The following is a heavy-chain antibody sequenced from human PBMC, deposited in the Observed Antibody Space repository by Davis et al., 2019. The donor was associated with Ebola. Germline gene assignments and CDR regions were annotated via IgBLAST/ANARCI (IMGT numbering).Heavy chain of an antibody. D-gene: IGHD2-2*01. CDR3: ARAGSTTDYYGMDV. CDR1: GFTFSSYS. Sequence: PGGSLRLSCAASGFTFSSYSMNWVRQAPGKGLEWVSYISSSSSTIYYADSVKGRFTISRDNAKNSLYLQMNSLRDEDTAVYYCARAGSTTDYYGMDVWGKGTTVTVSS. V-gene: IGHV3-48*02. J-gene: IGHJ6*04. CDR2: ISSSSSTI.